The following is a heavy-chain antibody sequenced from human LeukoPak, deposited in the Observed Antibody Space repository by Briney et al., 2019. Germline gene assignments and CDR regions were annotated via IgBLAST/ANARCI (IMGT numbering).Heavy chain of an antibody. CDR2: IYDSGDT. V-gene: IGHV4-59*01. Sequence: SETLSLTCTVSGGSISNYYWNWIRQPPGKGLEWIGYIYDSGDTKYNPSLKSRVTMSVDTSKNQLSLSLNSVTASDTAVYYCAREVDDILYHWGQGTLVTVSS. CDR3: AREVDDILYH. D-gene: IGHD3-9*01. CDR1: GGSISNYY. J-gene: IGHJ5*02.